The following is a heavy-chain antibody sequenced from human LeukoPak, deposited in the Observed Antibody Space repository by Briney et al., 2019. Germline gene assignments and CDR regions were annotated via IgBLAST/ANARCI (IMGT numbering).Heavy chain of an antibody. Sequence: GSLRLSCAASGFTFSSYSMTWIRQPPGKGLEWVGEIKHSGSTNYNPSLKNGGTISVETYKKKISLKLSSVTAADTAVYYCARRSGWSSQTDYWGQGTLVTVSS. D-gene: IGHD6-19*01. CDR2: IKHSGST. CDR1: GFTFSSYS. J-gene: IGHJ4*02. CDR3: ARRSGWSSQTDY. V-gene: IGHV4-34*01.